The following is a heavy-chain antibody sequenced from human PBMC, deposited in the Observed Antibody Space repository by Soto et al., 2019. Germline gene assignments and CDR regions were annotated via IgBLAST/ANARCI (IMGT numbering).Heavy chain of an antibody. V-gene: IGHV4-59*01. CDR1: GGSISSYY. CDR2: IYYSGST. Sequence: PSETLSLTCTVSGGSISSYYWSWIRQPPGKGLEWIGYIYYSGSTNYNPSLKSRVTISVDTSKNQFSLKLSSVTAADTAVYYCARVGTKGYCSSTSCYPWRYYCYYMDVWGKGTTVTVSS. CDR3: ARVGTKGYCSSTSCYPWRYYCYYMDV. D-gene: IGHD2-2*01. J-gene: IGHJ6*03.